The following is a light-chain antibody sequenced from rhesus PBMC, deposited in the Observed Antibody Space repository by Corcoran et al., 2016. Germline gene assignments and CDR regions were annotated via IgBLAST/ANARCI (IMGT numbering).Light chain of an antibody. CDR2: MAS. Sequence: DIQMTQSPSSLSASVGDRVTITCQASQGISSWLAWYQQKPGKAPKLLLYMASTLQRGVPSRFSGSGSRTEYTFTISSLQPANFATYYCQQGYSTPFTFGPGTKLDIK. J-gene: IGKJ3*01. V-gene: IGKV1-18*01. CDR3: QQGYSTPFT. CDR1: QGISSW.